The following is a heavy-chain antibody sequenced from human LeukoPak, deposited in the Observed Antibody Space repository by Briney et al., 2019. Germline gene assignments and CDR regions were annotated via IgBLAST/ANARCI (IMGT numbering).Heavy chain of an antibody. Sequence: SETLSLTCTVSGGSITSSSYYWGWIRQPPGKGLEWIGSIYYSGNTYYNPSLKSRVTISVDTSKNQFSLRLSSVTAADTAVYYCARASLYCSGGSCYRYWGQGTLVTVSS. J-gene: IGHJ4*02. CDR1: GGSITSSSYY. CDR2: IYYSGNT. V-gene: IGHV4-39*07. D-gene: IGHD2-15*01. CDR3: ARASLYCSGGSCYRY.